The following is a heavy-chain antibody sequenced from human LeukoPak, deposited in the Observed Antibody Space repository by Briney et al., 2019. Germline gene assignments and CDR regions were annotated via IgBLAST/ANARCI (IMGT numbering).Heavy chain of an antibody. CDR2: IYHSGST. CDR3: AGADPIFGAGPGW. J-gene: IGHJ4*02. CDR1: GYSISSGYY. D-gene: IGHD3-3*01. V-gene: IGHV4-38-2*01. Sequence: SETLSLTCAVSGYSISSGYYWGWIRQPPGKGLEWIGSIYHSGSTYYNPSLKSRVTISVDTSKNQFSLKLSSVTAADTAVYYCAGADPIFGAGPGWWGQGTLVTVSS.